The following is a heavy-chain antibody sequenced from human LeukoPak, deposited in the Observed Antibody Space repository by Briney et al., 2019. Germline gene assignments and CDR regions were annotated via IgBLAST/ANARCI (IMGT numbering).Heavy chain of an antibody. CDR3: ARGYSGYEFDY. D-gene: IGHD5-12*01. CDR2: IFTTGST. J-gene: IGHJ4*02. V-gene: IGHV4-61*09. CDR1: GGSINGGSYY. Sequence: SETLSLTCSVSGGSINGGSYYWSWIRQPAGKPLEWIGHIFTTGSTSYNPSLRTRVTISEDSSKDQFSLKLNSVTAADSAIYYCARGYSGYEFDYWGQGTLVTVSS.